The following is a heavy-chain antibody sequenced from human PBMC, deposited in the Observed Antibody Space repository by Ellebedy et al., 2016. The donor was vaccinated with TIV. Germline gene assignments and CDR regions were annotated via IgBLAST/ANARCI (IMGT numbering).Heavy chain of an antibody. V-gene: IGHV5-51*01. Sequence: GESLKISCKGSGYTFNTYWLGWVRQMPGKSLEWVGIIYPRDSDTQYSPSFQGVVTISADKSISTAYLQWNSLNVSDTAIYYCARSLGAWYFDLWGLGTLVTVSS. D-gene: IGHD3-16*01. CDR3: ARSLGAWYFDL. CDR1: GYTFNTYW. J-gene: IGHJ2*01. CDR2: IYPRDSDT.